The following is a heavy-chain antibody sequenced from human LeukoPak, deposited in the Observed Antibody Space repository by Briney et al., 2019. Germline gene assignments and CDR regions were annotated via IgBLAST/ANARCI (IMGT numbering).Heavy chain of an antibody. Sequence: GGSLRLSCAASGFTFSTYAMTWVRQAPGKGLEWVSSITSGGSTYYAVSVKGRFTISRDYSKNTLYLQMNSLRAEDTAVYFCAKDFQDWGQGTLVTVSS. CDR1: GFTFSTYA. J-gene: IGHJ4*02. CDR3: AKDFQD. V-gene: IGHV3-23*01. CDR2: ITSGGST.